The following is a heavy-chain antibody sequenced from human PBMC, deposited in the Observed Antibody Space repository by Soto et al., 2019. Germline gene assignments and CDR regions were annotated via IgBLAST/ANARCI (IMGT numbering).Heavy chain of an antibody. CDR2: IYYSGST. J-gene: IGHJ5*02. D-gene: IGHD3-10*01. V-gene: IGHV4-39*01. CDR1: GGSISSSSYY. Sequence: SETLSLTCTVSGGSISSSSYYWGWIRQPPGKGLEWIGSIYYSGSTYYTPSLKSRVTISVDTSKNQFSLKLSSVTAADTAVYYCARRNVLLWFGEQTGWFDPWGQGTLVTVSS. CDR3: ARRNVLLWFGEQTGWFDP.